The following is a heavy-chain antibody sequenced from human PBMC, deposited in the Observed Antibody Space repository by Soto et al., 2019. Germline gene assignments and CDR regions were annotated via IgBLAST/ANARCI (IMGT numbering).Heavy chain of an antibody. J-gene: IGHJ4*02. D-gene: IGHD4-17*01. CDR3: ARHKSAVTKEITT. V-gene: IGHV5-51*01. CDR1: GYSFTSYW. CDR2: IYPGDSDT. Sequence: GESLKISCKGSGYSFTSYWIGWVRQMPGKGLEWMGIIYPGDSDTRYSPSFQGQVTISADKSISTAYLQWSSLKASDTAMYYCARHKSAVTKEITTWGQGTLVTVSS.